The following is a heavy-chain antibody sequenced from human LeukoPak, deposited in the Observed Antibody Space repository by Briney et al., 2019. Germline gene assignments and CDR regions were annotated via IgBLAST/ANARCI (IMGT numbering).Heavy chain of an antibody. V-gene: IGHV3-48*01. Sequence: GGSLRLSCAASGFTFSSYSMNWVRQAPGKGLEWVSYISSSSSTIYYADSVKGRFTISRDNAKNSLYMQMNSLRSEDTAVYYCARDSPGYYYDSSGYYYFDYWGQGTLVTVSS. CDR2: ISSSSSTI. D-gene: IGHD3-22*01. CDR1: GFTFSSYS. J-gene: IGHJ4*02. CDR3: ARDSPGYYYDSSGYYYFDY.